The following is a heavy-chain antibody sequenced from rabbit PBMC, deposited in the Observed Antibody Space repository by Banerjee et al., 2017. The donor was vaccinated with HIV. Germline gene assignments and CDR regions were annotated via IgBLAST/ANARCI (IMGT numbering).Heavy chain of an antibody. Sequence: QDQLEESGGDLVQPEGSLTLTCTAYGFSFNSGYYMCWVRQAPGKGLEWIGCIFAGSAGTTYYASWVNGRFTITSNTNQNTVTLQMTSLTAADTATYFCVRDLYFDYGYADLWGPGTLVTVS. D-gene: IGHD6-1*01. CDR3: VRDLYFDYGYADL. CDR1: GFSFNSGYY. J-gene: IGHJ6*01. CDR2: IFAGSAGTT. V-gene: IGHV1S45*01.